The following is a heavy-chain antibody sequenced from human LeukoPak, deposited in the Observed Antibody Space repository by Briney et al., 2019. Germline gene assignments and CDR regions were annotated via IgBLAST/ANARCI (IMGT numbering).Heavy chain of an antibody. J-gene: IGHJ3*02. CDR1: RFTFSSYS. CDR2: ISSSSSYI. V-gene: IGHV3-21*05. D-gene: IGHD3-9*01. Sequence: PGGSLRLSCAASRFTFSSYSMNWVRQAPGKGLEWVSYISSSSSYIYYADSVKGRFTISRDNAKNSLYLQMNSLRAEDTAVYYCARDRPSVFSSSGDAFDIWGQGTMVTVSS. CDR3: ARDRPSVFSSSGDAFDI.